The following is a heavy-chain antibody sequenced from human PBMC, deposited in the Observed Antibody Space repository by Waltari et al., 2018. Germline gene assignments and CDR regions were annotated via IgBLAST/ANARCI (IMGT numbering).Heavy chain of an antibody. CDR2: IYSGGST. CDR1: GFTFSSYA. CDR3: AKDIYYDSSGYSTPFDY. J-gene: IGHJ4*02. D-gene: IGHD3-22*01. V-gene: IGHV3-23*03. Sequence: EVQLLESGGGLVQPGGSLRLSCAASGFTFSSYAMSWVRQAPGKGLEWVSVIYSGGSTYYADSVKGRFTISRDNSKNTLYLQMNSLRAEDTAVYYCAKDIYYDSSGYSTPFDYWGQGTLVIVSS.